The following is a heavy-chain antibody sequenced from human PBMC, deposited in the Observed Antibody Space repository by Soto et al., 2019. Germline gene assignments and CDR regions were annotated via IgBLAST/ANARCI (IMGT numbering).Heavy chain of an antibody. CDR3: AKHTSTVPYYMDV. D-gene: IGHD4-4*01. CDR1: GFTFGSYA. Sequence: GGSLRLSCAASGFTFGSYAMSWVRQAPGKGLEWVSTILAGGSSTYYADSVKGRFSMSRENSENTLYLQMNSLRAEDTAVYYCAKHTSTVPYYMDVWGKGTTVTVSS. V-gene: IGHV3-23*01. CDR2: ILAGGSST. J-gene: IGHJ6*03.